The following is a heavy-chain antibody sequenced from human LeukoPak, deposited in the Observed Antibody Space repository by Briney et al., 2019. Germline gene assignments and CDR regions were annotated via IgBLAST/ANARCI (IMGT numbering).Heavy chain of an antibody. Sequence: PSETLSLTCTVSGGSLSSYHWSWIRQPAGKGLEWIGRMHPSGSTNYNPSLKSRITRTVDTSKNQFSLKLCSVTAADTAVYYCAREGRDADPRVSDYWGQGTLVTVSS. D-gene: IGHD6-6*01. J-gene: IGHJ4*02. CDR1: GGSLSSYH. V-gene: IGHV4-4*07. CDR2: MHPSGST. CDR3: AREGRDADPRVSDY.